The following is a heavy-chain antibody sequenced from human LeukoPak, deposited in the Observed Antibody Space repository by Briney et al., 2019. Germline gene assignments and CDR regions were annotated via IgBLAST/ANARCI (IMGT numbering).Heavy chain of an antibody. CDR1: GFTVSSNY. V-gene: IGHV3-33*06. Sequence: GGSLRLSCAASGFTVSSNYMSWVRQAPGKGLEWVALIWYDASNQRYADSVKGRFTISRDNSKKTLYLQMNSLRAEDTAVYYCAKVGGDIVVVPAATWFDPWGQGTLVTVSS. CDR3: AKVGGDIVVVPAATWFDP. CDR2: IWYDASNQ. J-gene: IGHJ5*02. D-gene: IGHD2-2*01.